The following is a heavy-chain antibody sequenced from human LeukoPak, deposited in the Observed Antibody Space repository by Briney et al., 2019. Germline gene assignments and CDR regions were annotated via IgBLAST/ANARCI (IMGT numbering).Heavy chain of an antibody. V-gene: IGHV4-34*01. CDR1: GGSFSGYY. D-gene: IGHD5-18*01. J-gene: IGHJ4*02. CDR3: ARMLPGYSCGWGYFDY. Sequence: SETLSLTCAVYGGSFSGYYWSWIRQPPGKGLEWIGEINHSGSTNYNPSLKSRVTISVDTSKNQFSLKLSSVTAADTAVYYCARMLPGYSCGWGYFDYWGQGTLVTVSS. CDR2: INHSGST.